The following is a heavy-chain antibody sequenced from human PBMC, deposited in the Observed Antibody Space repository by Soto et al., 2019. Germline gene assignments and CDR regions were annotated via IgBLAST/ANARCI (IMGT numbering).Heavy chain of an antibody. CDR3: ARMYYDFWSGYSRMKASVF. CDR1: GYTFTSYA. CDR2: INAGNGNT. Sequence: GASVKVSCKASGYTFTSYAMHWVRQAPGQRLEWMGWINAGNGNTKYSQKFQGRVTITRDTSANTAYMELSSLRSEDTAVYYCARMYYDFWSGYSRMKASVFWCKGPMLTLSS. V-gene: IGHV1-3*01. J-gene: IGHJ6*04. D-gene: IGHD3-3*01.